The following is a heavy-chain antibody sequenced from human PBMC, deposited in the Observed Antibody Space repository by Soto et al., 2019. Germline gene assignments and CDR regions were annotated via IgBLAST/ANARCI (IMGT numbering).Heavy chain of an antibody. D-gene: IGHD1-26*01. V-gene: IGHV3-30*04. CDR3: VSKLGA. CDR1: GFTFSSYD. J-gene: IGHJ4*02. CDR2: ISYDGKNE. Sequence: QVQLVESGGGVVQPGRSLRLSCTTSGFTFSSYDMKWVRQPPGKGLEWVAAISYDGKNEHYADSVKGRFTLSRDSSKNTLYLQMNNLRPEDTAVYHWVSKLGAWGQGTLVTVSS.